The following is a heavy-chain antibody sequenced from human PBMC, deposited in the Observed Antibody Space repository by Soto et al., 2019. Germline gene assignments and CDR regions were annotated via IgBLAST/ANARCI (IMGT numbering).Heavy chain of an antibody. CDR1: GDTFNNHL. Sequence: QVQLLQSGSEVREPGSSVRVSCKASGDTFNNHLIAWVRQAPGQGLEWLGGVIPLFDTAYYAQIFRGRLRISADGATTTAYMELSGLTSADTAVYFCATGGHNDGYNFYHGMDVWGQGTTVTVS. CDR2: VIPLFDTA. CDR3: ATGGHNDGYNFYHGMDV. J-gene: IGHJ6*02. V-gene: IGHV1-69*01. D-gene: IGHD3-16*01.